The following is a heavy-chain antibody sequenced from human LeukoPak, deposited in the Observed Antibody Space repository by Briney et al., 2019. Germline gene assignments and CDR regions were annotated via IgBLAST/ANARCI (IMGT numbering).Heavy chain of an antibody. CDR1: GYTFTSYY. CDR3: ARRNSYCSSTSCSSFDY. J-gene: IGHJ4*02. Sequence: ASVKVSCKASGYTFTSYYMHWVRQAPGQGLEWMGIINPSGGSTSYAQKFQGRVTMTRDTSTSTVYMELSSLRSEDTAVYYCARRNSYCSSTSCSSFDYWGQGTLVTVSS. D-gene: IGHD2-2*01. CDR2: INPSGGST. V-gene: IGHV1-46*01.